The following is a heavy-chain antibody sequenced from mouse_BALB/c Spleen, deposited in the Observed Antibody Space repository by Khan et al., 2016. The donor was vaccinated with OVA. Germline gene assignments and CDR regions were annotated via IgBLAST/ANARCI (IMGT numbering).Heavy chain of an antibody. CDR3: ANEGAYYRSDNWLAY. J-gene: IGHJ3*01. Sequence: VQLQESGAELARPGASVKMSCKASGYTFTTYTIHWVKQRPGKGLEWIGYIIPSTDYTTYNQKFKDKATLTADKSSSTAYMQLSSLTSDDSAVDSDANEGAYYRSDNWLAYWGQGTRVTVSS. CDR2: IIPSTDYT. CDR1: GYTFTTYT. D-gene: IGHD2-14*01. V-gene: IGHV1-4*01.